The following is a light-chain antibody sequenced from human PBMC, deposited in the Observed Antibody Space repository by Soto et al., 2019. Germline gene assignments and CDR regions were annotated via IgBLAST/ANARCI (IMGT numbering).Light chain of an antibody. CDR2: DAS. CDR3: QQYNSYSLT. Sequence: IQLTQSPSTLSASVGDRVTIPCRASQSISSWLAWYQQKPGKAPRLLIYDASSLESGVPSRFSGSGSGTEFTLTISSLQPDDFATYYCQQYNSYSLTFGQGTKVDI. CDR1: QSISSW. V-gene: IGKV1-5*01. J-gene: IGKJ1*01.